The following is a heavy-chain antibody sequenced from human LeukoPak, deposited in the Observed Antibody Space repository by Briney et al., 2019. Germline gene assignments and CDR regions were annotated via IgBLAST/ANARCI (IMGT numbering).Heavy chain of an antibody. J-gene: IGHJ6*03. CDR1: GGSISSYY. D-gene: IGHD2-21*01. CDR3: ARVVTLRRYYYYYYMDV. CDR2: IYYSGST. Sequence: SETLSLTCTVSGGSISSYYWSWIRQPPGKGLEWIGYIYYSGSTNYNPSLKSRVTISVDTSKNQFSLKLSSVAAADTAVYYCARVVTLRRYYYYYYMDVWGKGTTVTVSS. V-gene: IGHV4-59*01.